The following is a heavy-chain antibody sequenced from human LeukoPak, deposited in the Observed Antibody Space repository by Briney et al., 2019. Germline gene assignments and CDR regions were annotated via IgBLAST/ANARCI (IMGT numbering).Heavy chain of an antibody. CDR3: AKSAGATTAGRHDY. CDR1: GFTFSSYG. CDR2: TWYDGSNK. D-gene: IGHD1-26*01. Sequence: GGSLRLSCAASGFTFSSYGMHWVRQAPGKGLEWVAVTWYDGSNKYYADSVKGRFTISRDNSKNTLYLQMNSLRAEDTAVYYCAKSAGATTAGRHDYWGQGTLVTVSS. J-gene: IGHJ4*02. V-gene: IGHV3-33*06.